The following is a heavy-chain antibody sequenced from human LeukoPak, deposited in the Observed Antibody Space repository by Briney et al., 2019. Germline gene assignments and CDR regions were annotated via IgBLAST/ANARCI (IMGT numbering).Heavy chain of an antibody. CDR1: GYTFTRYG. CDR3: AREETVPDYYMDV. CDR2: ISVYNGNT. D-gene: IGHD1-1*01. Sequence: SVKVSCKASGYTFTRYGISWVRQAPGQGLEWTGWISVYNGNTNYAQKLQGRVTMTTDTSTSTAYMELRSLRSDDTAVYYCAREETVPDYYMDVWGKGTTVTVSS. V-gene: IGHV1-18*01. J-gene: IGHJ6*03.